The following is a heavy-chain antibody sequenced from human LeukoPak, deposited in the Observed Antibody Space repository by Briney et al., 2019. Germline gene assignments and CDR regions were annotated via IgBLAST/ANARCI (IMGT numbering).Heavy chain of an antibody. V-gene: IGHV4-34*01. D-gene: IGHD1-1*01. CDR2: INHSGST. J-gene: IGHJ5*02. Sequence: SETLSLTCAVYGGSFSGYYWSWIRQPPGKGLEWIGEINHSGSTNYNPSLKSRVTISVDTSKDQFSLKLSSVTAADTAVYYCARAAPPWRWFDPWGQGTLVTVSS. CDR3: ARAAPPWRWFDP. CDR1: GGSFSGYY.